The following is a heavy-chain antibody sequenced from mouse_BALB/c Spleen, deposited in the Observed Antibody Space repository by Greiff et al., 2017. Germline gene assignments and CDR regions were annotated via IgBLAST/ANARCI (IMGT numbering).Heavy chain of an antibody. V-gene: IGHV1-87*01. CDR3: ARSIHYYGYDY. J-gene: IGHJ2*01. D-gene: IGHD1-2*01. CDR1: GYTFTSYW. CDR2: IYPGDGDT. Sequence: VQLQQSGAELARPGASVKLSCKASGYTFTSYWMQWVKQRPGQGLEWIGAIYPGDGDTRYTQKFKGKATLTADKSSSTAYMQLSSLASEDSAVYYCARSIHYYGYDYWGQGTTLTVSS.